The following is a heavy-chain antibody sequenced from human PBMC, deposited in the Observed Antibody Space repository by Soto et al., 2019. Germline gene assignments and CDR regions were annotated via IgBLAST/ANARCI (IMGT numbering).Heavy chain of an antibody. CDR2: ISGSGGST. J-gene: IGHJ6*02. Sequence: GGSLRLSCAASGFTFSSYAMSWVRQAPGKGLEWVSAISGSGGSTYYADSGKGRFTISRDNSKNTLYLQMNSLGAEDTAVYYCAKDRSYSSSWPGPLDVWGQGTTVTVSS. CDR3: AKDRSYSSSWPGPLDV. V-gene: IGHV3-23*01. D-gene: IGHD6-13*01. CDR1: GFTFSSYA.